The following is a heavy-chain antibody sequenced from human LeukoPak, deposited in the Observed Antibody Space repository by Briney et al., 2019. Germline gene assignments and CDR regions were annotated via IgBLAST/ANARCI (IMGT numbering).Heavy chain of an antibody. CDR2: INPNSGGT. Sequence: ASVKVSCKASRYTFTGYYMHWVRQAPGQGLEWMGWINPNSGGTNYAQKFQGRVTMTRDTSISTAYMELSRLTSDDTAVYYCARGVTGRYCSSTSCHWRAWFDPWGQGTLVTVSS. CDR3: ARGVTGRYCSSTSCHWRAWFDP. CDR1: RYTFTGYY. V-gene: IGHV1-2*02. J-gene: IGHJ5*02. D-gene: IGHD2-2*01.